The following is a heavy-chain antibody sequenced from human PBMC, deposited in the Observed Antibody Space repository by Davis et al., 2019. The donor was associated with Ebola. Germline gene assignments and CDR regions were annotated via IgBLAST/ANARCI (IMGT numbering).Heavy chain of an antibody. Sequence: AASVKVSCKASGYTFTSYGISWVRQAPGQGLEWMGWISAYNGNTNYAQKVQGRITMTTDTYTSTAYMELRSLRSDDTARYYCARDVRGITGPSEYWGQGTLVTVSS. D-gene: IGHD1-1*01. CDR3: ARDVRGITGPSEY. CDR1: GYTFTSYG. V-gene: IGHV1-18*01. CDR2: ISAYNGNT. J-gene: IGHJ4*02.